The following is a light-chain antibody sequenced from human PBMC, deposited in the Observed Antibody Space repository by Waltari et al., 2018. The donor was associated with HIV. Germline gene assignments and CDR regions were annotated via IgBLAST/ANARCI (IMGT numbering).Light chain of an antibody. CDR3: MIWHSSAWV. J-gene: IGLJ3*02. CDR2: YKSDSYK. V-gene: IGLV5-45*01. CDR1: SGINVGTYR. Sequence: QAVLTQPASLSASPGASASLTCTLRSGINVGTYRIYWYQQKPGSPPQYLLRYKSDSYKQQGSGVPSRFSGSKDASANAGILLISGLQSEDEADYYCMIWHSSAWVFGGGTKLTVL.